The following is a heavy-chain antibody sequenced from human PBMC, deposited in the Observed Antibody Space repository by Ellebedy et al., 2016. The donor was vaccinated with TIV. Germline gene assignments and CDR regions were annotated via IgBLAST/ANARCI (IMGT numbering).Heavy chain of an antibody. J-gene: IGHJ4*01. Sequence: GESLKISCAVAGFTFSRHWMTWVRQTPGKGPEWVANIKQDGSEKYYVDSVKGRFTISRDNAKNSLYLQMNSLKGEDSAVYYCARKVLGGYYVFDYWGHGTLVTVSS. V-gene: IGHV3-7*01. D-gene: IGHD3-22*01. CDR2: IKQDGSEK. CDR1: GFTFSRHW. CDR3: ARKVLGGYYVFDY.